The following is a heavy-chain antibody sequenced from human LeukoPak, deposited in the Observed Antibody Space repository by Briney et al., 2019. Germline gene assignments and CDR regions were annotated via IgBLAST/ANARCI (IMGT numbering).Heavy chain of an antibody. CDR1: GFTFSSYG. V-gene: IGHV3-30*02. CDR3: AKGDYYDSSGYYTPEY. D-gene: IGHD3-22*01. J-gene: IGHJ4*02. Sequence: PGGSLGLSCAASGFTFSSYGMHWVRQAPGKGLEWVAFIRYDGSNKYYADSVKGRFTISRDNSKNTLYLQMNSLRAEDTAVYYCAKGDYYDSSGYYTPEYWGQGTLVTVSS. CDR2: IRYDGSNK.